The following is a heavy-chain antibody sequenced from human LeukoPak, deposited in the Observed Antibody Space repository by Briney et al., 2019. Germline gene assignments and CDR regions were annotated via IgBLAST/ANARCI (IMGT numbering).Heavy chain of an antibody. Sequence: PGGSLRLSCAASGFSFSTYAIHWVRQALGKGLEWVAVISYDGRDKHHVDSVKGRFIISRDNSKNTLYLQMNSLRAEDTAVYYCARDRVRIASYYFDSWGQGTLVTVSS. V-gene: IGHV3-30*04. D-gene: IGHD6-13*01. CDR1: GFSFSTYA. CDR2: ISYDGRDK. CDR3: ARDRVRIASYYFDS. J-gene: IGHJ4*02.